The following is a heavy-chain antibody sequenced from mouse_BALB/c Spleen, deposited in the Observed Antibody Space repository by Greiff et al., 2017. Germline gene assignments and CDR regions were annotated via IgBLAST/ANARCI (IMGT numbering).Heavy chain of an antibody. V-gene: IGHV3-2*02. CDR3: ARRRDSSGSYAMDY. J-gene: IGHJ4*01. CDR2: ISYSGST. CDR1: GYSITSDYA. Sequence: VQLKQSGPGLVKPSQSLSLTCTVTGYSITSDYAWNWIRQFPGNKLEWMGYISYSGSTSYNPSLKSRISITRDTSKNQFFLQLNSVTTEDTATYYCARRRDSSGSYAMDYWGQGTSVTVSS. D-gene: IGHD3-2*01.